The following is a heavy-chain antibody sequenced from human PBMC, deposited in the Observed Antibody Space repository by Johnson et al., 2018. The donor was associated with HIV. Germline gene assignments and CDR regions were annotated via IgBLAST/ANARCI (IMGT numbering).Heavy chain of an antibody. CDR2: IGWSRGVL. Sequence: VQLVESGGGVVQPGRSLRLSCGASGFSFNNSDMHWVRQAPGKGLAGVSGIGWSRGVLAYADSVKGRFTISRDHAKNSLYLQLNSLRDEDTALYFCAKQQYCTNGVWCPFDIWGQGTMVIVSS. CDR1: GFSFNNSD. CDR3: AKQQYCTNGVWCPFDI. D-gene: IGHD2-8*01. V-gene: IGHV3-9*01. J-gene: IGHJ3*02.